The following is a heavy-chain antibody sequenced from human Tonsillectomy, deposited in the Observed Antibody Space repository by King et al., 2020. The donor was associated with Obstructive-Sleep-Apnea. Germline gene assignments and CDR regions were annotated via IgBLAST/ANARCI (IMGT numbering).Heavy chain of an antibody. D-gene: IGHD6-13*01. Sequence: VQLVESGGGLVQPGRSLRLSCAASGFTFDDYAMHWVRQAPGKGLEWVSGISWNSGSIGYSDFVKGRLTLSRDNATNSLYLQMNSLRAEDTALYYCAKDATGYSSSWPNWFDPWGQGTLVTVSS. V-gene: IGHV3-9*01. CDR1: GFTFDDYA. CDR2: ISWNSGSI. J-gene: IGHJ5*02. CDR3: AKDATGYSSSWPNWFDP.